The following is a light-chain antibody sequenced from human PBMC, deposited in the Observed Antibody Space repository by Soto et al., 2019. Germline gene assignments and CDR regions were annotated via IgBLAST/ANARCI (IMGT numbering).Light chain of an antibody. J-gene: IGKJ5*01. CDR3: QQYNNWPFIT. Sequence: EIVLTQSPGPLSLPPGERATLSCRASQSVGSNLAWYQQRPGQSPRLLIYGASSRATGIPARFSGSGSGTEFTLSISSLQSEDFAVYYCQQYNNWPFITFGQGTRLEIK. CDR1: QSVGSN. CDR2: GAS. V-gene: IGKV3-15*01.